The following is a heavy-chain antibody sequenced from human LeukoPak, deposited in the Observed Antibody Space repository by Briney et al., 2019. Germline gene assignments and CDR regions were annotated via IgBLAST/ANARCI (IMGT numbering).Heavy chain of an antibody. J-gene: IGHJ5*02. D-gene: IGHD6-19*01. Sequence: ASVKVSCKASGGTFSSYAISWVRQAPGQGLEWMGRIIPIFGTANYAQKFQGRVTITTDESTSTAYMELSSPRSEDTAVYYCARDNRIAVAGSWFDPWGQGTLVTVSS. CDR3: ARDNRIAVAGSWFDP. CDR2: IIPIFGTA. CDR1: GGTFSSYA. V-gene: IGHV1-69*05.